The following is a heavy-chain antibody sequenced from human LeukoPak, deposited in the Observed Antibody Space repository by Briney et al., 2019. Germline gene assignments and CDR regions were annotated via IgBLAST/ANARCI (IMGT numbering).Heavy chain of an antibody. Sequence: GGSLRLSCAVSGITLSNYGMSWVRQAPGKGLEWVAGISGSGGGTKYADSVKGRFTISSDNPKTTLYLQLPSLRVEDTAVYFCAKRGVVVRVFLVGFHKEANYFDSWGQGALVTVSS. CDR1: GITLSNYG. CDR2: ISGSGGGT. CDR3: AKRGVVVRVFLVGFHKEANYFDS. D-gene: IGHD3-10*01. V-gene: IGHV3-23*01. J-gene: IGHJ4*02.